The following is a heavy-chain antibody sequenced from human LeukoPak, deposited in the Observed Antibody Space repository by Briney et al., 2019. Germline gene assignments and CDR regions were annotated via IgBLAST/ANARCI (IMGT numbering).Heavy chain of an antibody. Sequence: ASVKVSCKASGYTFTSYDINWVRQATGQGLEWMGWMNPNSGNTGYAQKFQGRVTMTRNTSISTAYMELSSLRSEDTAVYYCARLPYCSSCQGVYYYYYMDVWGKGTTVTVSS. CDR2: MNPNSGNT. V-gene: IGHV1-8*01. CDR3: ARLPYCSSCQGVYYYYYMDV. J-gene: IGHJ6*03. D-gene: IGHD2-2*01. CDR1: GYTFTSYD.